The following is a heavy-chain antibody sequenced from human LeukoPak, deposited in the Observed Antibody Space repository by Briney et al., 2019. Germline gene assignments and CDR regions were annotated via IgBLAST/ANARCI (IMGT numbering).Heavy chain of an antibody. CDR1: GGSFSGYY. V-gene: IGHV4-34*01. CDR2: INHSGST. Sequence: SETLSLTCAVYGGSFSGYYWSWIRQPPGKGLEWIGEINHSGSTNYNPSLKSRVTISVATSKNQFSLKLSSVTAADTAVYYCARVRAGGGFFDYWGQGTLVTVSS. D-gene: IGHD3-16*01. CDR3: ARVRAGGGFFDY. J-gene: IGHJ4*02.